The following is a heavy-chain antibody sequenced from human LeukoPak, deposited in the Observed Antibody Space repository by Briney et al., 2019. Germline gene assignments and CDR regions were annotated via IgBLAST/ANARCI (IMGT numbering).Heavy chain of an antibody. J-gene: IGHJ4*02. CDR3: AALTYYYDSSGFDFDY. Sequence: ASVKVSCKASGFTFTSSAVQWVRQARGQRLEWIGWIVVGSGNTNYAQKFQERVTITGDMSTSTAYMELSSLRSEDTAVYHCAALTYYYDSSGFDFDYWGQGTLVTVSS. D-gene: IGHD3-22*01. CDR2: IVVGSGNT. V-gene: IGHV1-58*01. CDR1: GFTFTSSA.